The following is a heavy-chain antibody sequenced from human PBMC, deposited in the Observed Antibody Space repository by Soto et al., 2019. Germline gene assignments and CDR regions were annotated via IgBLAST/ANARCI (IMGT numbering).Heavy chain of an antibody. V-gene: IGHV1-18*01. CDR3: ARLYSVNWFDP. D-gene: IGHD2-8*01. CDR1: GYTFTSYG. Sequence: ASVKVSCKASGYTFTSYGISWVRQAPGQGLEWMGWISAYNGNTNHAQKFQGRVTMTTDTSTSTAYMELRSLRSDDTAVYYCARLYSVNWFDPWGQGTLVTVSS. J-gene: IGHJ5*02. CDR2: ISAYNGNT.